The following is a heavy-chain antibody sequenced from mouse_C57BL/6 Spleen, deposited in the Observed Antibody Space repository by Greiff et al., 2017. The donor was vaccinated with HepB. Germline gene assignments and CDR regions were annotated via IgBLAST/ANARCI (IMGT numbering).Heavy chain of an antibody. CDR1: GYTFTDYY. Sequence: QVQLKQSGAELVRPGASVKLSCKASGYTFTDYYINWVKQRPGQGLEWIARIYPGSGNTYYNEKFKGKATLTAEKSSSTAYMQLSSLTSEDSAVYFCARGGAQAPFAYWGQGTLVTVSA. CDR3: ARGGAQAPFAY. V-gene: IGHV1-76*01. D-gene: IGHD3-2*02. CDR2: IYPGSGNT. J-gene: IGHJ3*01.